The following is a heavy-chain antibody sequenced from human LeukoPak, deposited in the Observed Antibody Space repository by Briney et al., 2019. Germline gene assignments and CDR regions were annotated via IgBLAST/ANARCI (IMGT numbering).Heavy chain of an antibody. CDR1: GFTFSDYY. CDR2: ISSSGSTI. CDR3: PRVALRTVTNQDFDY. J-gene: IGHJ4*02. Sequence: GSLRLSCAASGFTFSDYYMSWIRQAPGKGLEWVSYISSSGSTIYYADSVKGRFTISRDNAKNSLYLQMNSLRAEDTAVYYCPRVALRTVTNQDFDYWGQGTLVTVSS. D-gene: IGHD4-17*01. V-gene: IGHV3-11*04.